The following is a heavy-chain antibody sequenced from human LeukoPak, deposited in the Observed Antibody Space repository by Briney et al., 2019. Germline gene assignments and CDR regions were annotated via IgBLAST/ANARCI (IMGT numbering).Heavy chain of an antibody. D-gene: IGHD3-16*01. CDR3: ARSLITLGGANFDY. V-gene: IGHV1-46*01. Sequence: RASVKVSCKASGYTFTNYYMHWVRQAPGQGLEWMGSINPNGGTTTYAQRSQGRVTMTRDASTTTVYMEVSSLRSEDTAVYYCARSLITLGGANFDYWGQGTLVTVSS. CDR1: GYTFTNYY. CDR2: INPNGGTT. J-gene: IGHJ4*02.